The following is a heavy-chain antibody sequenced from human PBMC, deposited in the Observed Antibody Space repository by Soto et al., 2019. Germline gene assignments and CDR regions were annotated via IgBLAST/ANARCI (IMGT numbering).Heavy chain of an antibody. Sequence: GGSLRLSCAASGFTFSSYAMNWVRQAPGKGLEWVSGISGSGGITYYADSVKGRFTISRDNSKNTLFLQMNSLRAEDTAVYYCAKGRCSAGACSTLDNWGQGTLVTVSS. V-gene: IGHV3-23*01. CDR3: AKGRCSAGACSTLDN. J-gene: IGHJ4*02. D-gene: IGHD2-15*01. CDR1: GFTFSSYA. CDR2: ISGSGGIT.